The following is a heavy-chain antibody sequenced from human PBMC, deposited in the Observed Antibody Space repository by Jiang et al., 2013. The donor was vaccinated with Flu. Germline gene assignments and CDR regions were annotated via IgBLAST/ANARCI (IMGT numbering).Heavy chain of an antibody. CDR2: ISVYNGNT. J-gene: IGHJ4*02. V-gene: IGHV1-18*04. CDR1: GYTFTSYG. CDR3: AREIPRSAAGRGVDY. Sequence: GAEVKKPGASVKVSCKASGYTFTSYGISWVRQALGQGLEWMGWISVYNGNTNYAQNLQGRVTMTTNTSTSTAYMDLRSLRSDDTAVYYCAREIPRSAAGRGVDYWGQGTLVTVSS. D-gene: IGHD6-13*01.